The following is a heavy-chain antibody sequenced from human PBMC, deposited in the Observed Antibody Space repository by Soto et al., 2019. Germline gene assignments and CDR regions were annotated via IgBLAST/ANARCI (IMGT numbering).Heavy chain of an antibody. V-gene: IGHV4-59*01. D-gene: IGHD6-13*01. CDR1: GGSISSYY. CDR3: AREGLAAAGISFGWFDP. CDR2: IYYSGST. Sequence: PSETLSLTCTVAGGSISSYYWSWIRQHTGKGLEWIGYIYYSGSTNYNPSLKSRVTISVDTSKNQFSLKLSSVTAADTAVYYCAREGLAAAGISFGWFDPWGQGTLVTVSS. J-gene: IGHJ5*02.